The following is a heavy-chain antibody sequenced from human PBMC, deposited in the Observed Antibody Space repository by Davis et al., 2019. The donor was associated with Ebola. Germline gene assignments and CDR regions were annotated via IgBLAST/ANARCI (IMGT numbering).Heavy chain of an antibody. CDR2: INTGSNYI. V-gene: IGHV3-21*01. J-gene: IGHJ3*02. D-gene: IGHD3-10*01. CDR3: ARERGPYILGWFEPFDI. Sequence: PGGSLRLSCAASGFTFSDYSMSWVRQAPGKGLEWVSSINTGSNYIFYLDSVKGRFTISRDNAKNSLVLQMDSLTAEDTAVYYCARERGPYILGWFEPFDIWGQGTRVTVSS. CDR1: GFTFSDYS.